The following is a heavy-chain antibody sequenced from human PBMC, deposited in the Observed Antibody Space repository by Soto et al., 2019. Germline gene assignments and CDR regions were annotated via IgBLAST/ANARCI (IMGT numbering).Heavy chain of an antibody. CDR1: GFTFSSYW. V-gene: IGHV3-74*01. J-gene: IGHJ5*02. Sequence: GGSLRLSCAASGFTFSSYWMHWVRQAPGKGLVWVSRINSDGSSTSYADSVKGRFTISRDNAKNTLYLQMNSLRAEDTAEYYCSRDPTLYSSSWYGWFDPWGQGTLVTVSS. D-gene: IGHD6-13*01. CDR2: INSDGSST. CDR3: SRDPTLYSSSWYGWFDP.